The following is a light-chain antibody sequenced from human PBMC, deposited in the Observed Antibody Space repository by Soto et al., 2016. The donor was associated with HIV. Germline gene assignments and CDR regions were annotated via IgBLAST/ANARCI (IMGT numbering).Light chain of an antibody. J-gene: IGLJ3*02. CDR1: NLRNYF. CDR3: NSRDSSGYHVL. V-gene: IGLV3-19*01. CDR2: GKN. Sequence: SSELTQDPAVSVALGQTVRITCQGDNLRNYFASWYQQKPGQAPVLVIYGKNNRPSGIPDRFSGSSSGPTASLTITGAQAEDEADYYCNSRDSSGYHVLFGGGTKLTV.